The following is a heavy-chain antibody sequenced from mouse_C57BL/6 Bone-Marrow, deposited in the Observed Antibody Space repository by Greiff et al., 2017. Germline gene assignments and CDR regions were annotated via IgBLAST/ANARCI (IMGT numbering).Heavy chain of an antibody. J-gene: IGHJ1*03. CDR2: IYPGSGST. Sequence: QVQLQQPGAELVKPGASVKMSCKASGYTFTSYWIPWVKQRPGQGLEWIGDIYPGSGSTNNNEKFKSKATLTVDTSSSTAYMQLSSLTSEDSAVFYGARPYYSNYWYFDVWGKGTTVTVSS. V-gene: IGHV1-55*01. CDR1: GYTFTSYW. D-gene: IGHD2-5*01. CDR3: ARPYYSNYWYFDV.